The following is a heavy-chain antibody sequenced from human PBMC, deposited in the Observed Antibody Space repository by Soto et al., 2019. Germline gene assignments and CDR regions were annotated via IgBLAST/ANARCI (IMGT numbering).Heavy chain of an antibody. D-gene: IGHD1-26*01. J-gene: IGHJ3*01. CDR2: FSSSGTIT. CDR1: GCSFSNYY. Sequence: QVQLVDSGGGLVKPGGSLRLSCAASGCSFSNYYFTYIRQAPGKGLEWIAYFSSSGTITHYADSVQGRFSISRDNAKYSLSLQLNDLRGEDTAVYYCARSLLGVGEPFDLWGQWTAVLVSS. CDR3: ARSLLGVGEPFDL. V-gene: IGHV3-11*01.